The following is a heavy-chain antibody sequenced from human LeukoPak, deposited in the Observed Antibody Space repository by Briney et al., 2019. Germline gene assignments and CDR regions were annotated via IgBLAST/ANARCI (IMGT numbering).Heavy chain of an antibody. D-gene: IGHD1-26*01. CDR3: ARDKLVGDSYFEY. J-gene: IGHJ4*02. V-gene: IGHV3-23*01. CDR2: ISGSGGST. Sequence: AGTLSLSCAASGFTFSSYAMSWVRQAPGKGLEWVSAISGSGGSTYYADSVKGRFTISRDNSKNTLYLQMNSLRAEDTAVYYCARDKLVGDSYFEYWGQGTLVTVSS. CDR1: GFTFSSYA.